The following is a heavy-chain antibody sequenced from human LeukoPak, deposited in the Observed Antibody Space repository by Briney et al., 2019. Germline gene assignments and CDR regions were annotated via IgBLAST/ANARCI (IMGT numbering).Heavy chain of an antibody. J-gene: IGHJ4*02. D-gene: IGHD3-10*01. CDR1: GFTFSSYE. CDR2: ISSSGSTI. CDR3: ARVTYYYGSGSYWGDFGTVDY. Sequence: PGGSLRLSCAASGFTFSSYEMNWVRQAPGKGLEWVSYISSSGSTIYYADSVKGRFTISRDNAKNSLYLQMNSLRAEDTAVYYYARVTYYYGSGSYWGDFGTVDYWGQGTLVTVSS. V-gene: IGHV3-48*03.